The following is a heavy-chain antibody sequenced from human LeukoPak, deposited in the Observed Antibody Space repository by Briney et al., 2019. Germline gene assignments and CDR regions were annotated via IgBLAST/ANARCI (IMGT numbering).Heavy chain of an antibody. J-gene: IGHJ3*02. CDR1: GFTVSSNY. D-gene: IGHD3-10*01. CDR2: IYSGGST. CDR3: ARFSTVWFGESVDAFDI. Sequence: GGSLRLSCAASGFTVSSNYMSWVRQAPGKGLEWVSVIYSGGSTYYADSVKGRFTISRDNSKNTLYLQMNSLRAEDTAVYYCARFSTVWFGESVDAFDIWGQGTMVTVSS. V-gene: IGHV3-66*01.